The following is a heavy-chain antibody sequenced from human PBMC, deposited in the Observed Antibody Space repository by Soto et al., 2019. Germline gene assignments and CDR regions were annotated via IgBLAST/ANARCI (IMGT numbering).Heavy chain of an antibody. D-gene: IGHD2-2*01. Sequence: ASVNVSCKASGYTFTGYYMHWVRQAPGQGLEWMGWINPNSGGTNYAQKFQGRVNMTRDTSISTAYMELSRLRSDDTAVYYCARGYSHPEQDIVVVPSGMDVWGQRTTVTVSS. CDR2: INPNSGGT. CDR3: ARGYSHPEQDIVVVPSGMDV. J-gene: IGHJ6*01. V-gene: IGHV1-2*02. CDR1: GYTFTGYY.